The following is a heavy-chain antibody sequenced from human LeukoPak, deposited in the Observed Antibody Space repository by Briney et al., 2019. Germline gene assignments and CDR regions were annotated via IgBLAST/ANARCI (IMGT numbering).Heavy chain of an antibody. CDR3: ARRRGYYDSSGYYFRLDFDY. J-gene: IGHJ4*02. D-gene: IGHD3-22*01. Sequence: GGSLRLSCAASGFTFSSYAMSWVRQAPGKGLEWVSLSSGGSTYYADSVKGRFTISRDNSKNTLYLQMNSLRAEDTAVYYCARRRGYYDSSGYYFRLDFDYWGQGTLVTVSS. CDR2: SSGGST. CDR1: GFTFSSYA. V-gene: IGHV3-23*01.